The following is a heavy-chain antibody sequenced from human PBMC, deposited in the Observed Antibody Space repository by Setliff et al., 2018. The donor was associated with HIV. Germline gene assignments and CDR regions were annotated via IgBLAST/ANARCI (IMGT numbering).Heavy chain of an antibody. CDR3: ARPYGSGTKTYRWWYFDY. CDR2: INHSGST. D-gene: IGHD3-10*01. V-gene: IGHV4-34*01. CDR1: GGSFSGYY. J-gene: IGHJ4*02. Sequence: KTSETLSLTCAVYGGSFSGYYWSWIRQPPGKGLEWIGEINHSGSTNYNPSLKSRVTISVDTSKNQFSLKLSSVTAADTAVYYCARPYGSGTKTYRWWYFDYWGQGTLVTVSS.